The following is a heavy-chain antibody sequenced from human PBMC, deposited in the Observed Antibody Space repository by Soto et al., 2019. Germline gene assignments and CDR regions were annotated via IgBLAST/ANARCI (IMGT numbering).Heavy chain of an antibody. Sequence: GSLRLSCAASGFTFSSYGMHWVRQAPGKGLEWVAVIWYDGSNKYYADSVKGRFTISRDNSKNTLYLQMNSLRAEDTVVYYCARGAQYYDILTGYYSGWGQGTLVTVSS. V-gene: IGHV3-33*01. CDR3: ARGAQYYDILTGYYSG. J-gene: IGHJ4*02. CDR1: GFTFSSYG. D-gene: IGHD3-9*01. CDR2: IWYDGSNK.